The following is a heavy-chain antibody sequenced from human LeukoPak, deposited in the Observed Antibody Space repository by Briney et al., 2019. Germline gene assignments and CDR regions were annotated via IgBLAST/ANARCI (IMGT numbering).Heavy chain of an antibody. CDR3: AARRDVYSD. J-gene: IGHJ4*02. CDR2: LNEDGSEK. Sequence: PGGSLRLSCAASGFTFSSYAMSWVRQAPGKGLEWVANLNEDGSEKYYVDSVKGRFTISRDNAKNSLYLQMNSLRAEDTAIYYCAARRDVYSDWGQGTLVTVSS. V-gene: IGHV3-7*01. D-gene: IGHD2-21*01. CDR1: GFTFSSYA.